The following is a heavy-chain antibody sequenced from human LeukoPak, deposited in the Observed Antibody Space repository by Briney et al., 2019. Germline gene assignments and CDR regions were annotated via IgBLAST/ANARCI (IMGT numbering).Heavy chain of an antibody. V-gene: IGHV1-8*01. J-gene: IGHJ5*02. CDR1: GYTFTSYD. Sequence: GASVKVPCKASGYTFTSYDIDWVRQATGQGLEWMGWMNPNSGNTGYAQKFQGRVTMTRNTSISTAYMELSSLRSEDTAVYYCARDQDIVVVVAALRQREMGGFDPWGQGTLVTVSS. CDR3: ARDQDIVVVVAALRQREMGGFDP. D-gene: IGHD2-15*01. CDR2: MNPNSGNT.